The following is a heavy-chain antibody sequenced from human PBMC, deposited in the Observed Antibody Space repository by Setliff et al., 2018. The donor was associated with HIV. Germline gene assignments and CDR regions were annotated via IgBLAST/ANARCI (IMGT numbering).Heavy chain of an antibody. CDR2: IMTVFGTT. V-gene: IGHV1-69*05. J-gene: IGHJ3*02. CDR3: ARELIVVVTAIGAFDI. Sequence: IMTVFGTTNYAQKFQGRLTITTDESTGTAYMELSSLRSEDTAVYCCARELIVVVTAIGAFDIWGQGTMVTVSS. D-gene: IGHD2-21*02.